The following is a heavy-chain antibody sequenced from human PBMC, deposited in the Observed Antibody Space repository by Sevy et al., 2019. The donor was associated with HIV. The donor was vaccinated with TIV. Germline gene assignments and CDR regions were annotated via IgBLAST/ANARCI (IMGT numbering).Heavy chain of an antibody. D-gene: IGHD3-22*01. Sequence: SETLSLTCTVSGGSISSSNYYWGWIRQPPGKGLEWIANINYTGSTYYNPSLKSRVTIFADTSKNPFSLKLSSVTAADTAVYYCARQMHYYDSAGYYHWDYWGQGTLVTVSS. V-gene: IGHV4-39*01. CDR1: GGSISSSNYY. CDR3: ARQMHYYDSAGYYHWDY. J-gene: IGHJ4*02. CDR2: INYTGST.